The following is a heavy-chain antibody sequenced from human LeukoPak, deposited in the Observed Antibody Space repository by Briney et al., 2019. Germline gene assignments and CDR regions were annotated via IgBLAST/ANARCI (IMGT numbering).Heavy chain of an antibody. CDR3: ARDRSCSGGSCYPSNWFDP. CDR2: IKQDGSEK. V-gene: IGHV3-7*01. D-gene: IGHD2-15*01. CDR1: GFTFSSYW. J-gene: IGHJ5*02. Sequence: GGSLRLSCAASGFTFSSYWMSWVRQAPGKGREWVANIKQDGSEKYYVDSVKGRFTISRDNAKNSLYLQMNSLRAEDTAVYYCARDRSCSGGSCYPSNWFDPWGQGTLVTVSS.